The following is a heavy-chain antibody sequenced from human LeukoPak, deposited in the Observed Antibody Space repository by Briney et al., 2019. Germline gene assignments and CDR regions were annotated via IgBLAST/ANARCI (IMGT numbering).Heavy chain of an antibody. CDR1: GFTFSSYA. CDR2: ISYDGSNK. CDR3: ARIGSWYPPFGYFGY. J-gene: IGHJ4*02. V-gene: IGHV3-30-3*01. D-gene: IGHD6-13*01. Sequence: GGSLRLSCAASGFTFSSYAMHWVRQAPGKGLEWVAVISYDGSNKYYADSVKGRFTISRDNSKNTLYLQMNSLRAEDTAVYYCARIGSWYPPFGYFGYCGQGTLVTVSS.